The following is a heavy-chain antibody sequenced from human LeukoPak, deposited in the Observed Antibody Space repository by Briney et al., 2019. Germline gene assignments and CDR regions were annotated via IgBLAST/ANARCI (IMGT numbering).Heavy chain of an antibody. CDR2: ISGSAENI. CDR1: GFILSSYR. J-gene: IGHJ4*02. D-gene: IGHD4-23*01. Sequence: GGSLRLSCAASGFILSSYRMSWVRQAPGKGLEWVSAISGSAENIYYADSVKGRFSISRDNSRNTVHLQMNSLRPEDTAVYYCATQRWGFWGQGTLVTVSS. V-gene: IGHV3-23*01. CDR3: ATQRWGF.